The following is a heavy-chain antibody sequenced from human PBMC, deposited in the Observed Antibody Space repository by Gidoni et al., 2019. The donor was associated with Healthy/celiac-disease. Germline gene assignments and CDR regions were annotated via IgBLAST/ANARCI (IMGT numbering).Heavy chain of an antibody. V-gene: IGHV4-39*01. J-gene: IGHJ4*02. D-gene: IGHD6-13*01. Sequence: QLQLQESGPGLVKPSETLSLTCTVSVGSISSSSYYWGWTRQPPGKGLGWIGSIYYSGSTYYNPSLKSRVTISVDTSKNQFSLKLSSVTAADTAVYYCVRSSKYWGQGTLVTVSS. CDR1: VGSISSSSYY. CDR3: VRSSKY. CDR2: IYYSGST.